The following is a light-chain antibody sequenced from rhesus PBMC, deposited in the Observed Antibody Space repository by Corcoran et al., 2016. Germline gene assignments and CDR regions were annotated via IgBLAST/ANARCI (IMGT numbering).Light chain of an antibody. Sequence: QAALTQPRSVSGSPGQSVTISCTGTSSDIGGYNYVSWYQHHPGTVPKLMIYEVTKRPSGVSDRFSASKSGNTASLTISGLQAEDEADYYCSSYAGSDTYIFAGRTRLTVL. CDR3: SSYAGSDTYI. V-gene: IGLV2-32*02. J-gene: IGLJ1*01. CDR1: SSDIGGYNY. CDR2: EVT.